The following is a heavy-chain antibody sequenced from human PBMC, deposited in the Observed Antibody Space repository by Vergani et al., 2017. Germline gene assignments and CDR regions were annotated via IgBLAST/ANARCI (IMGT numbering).Heavy chain of an antibody. J-gene: IGHJ4*02. V-gene: IGHV3-21*01. D-gene: IGHD6-6*01. CDR3: ARDRYSSSSPGYFDY. Sequence: VELLESGGGLAQPGGSLRVSCSASGFRVTTYYMSWVRQAPGKGLEWVSSISSSSSYIYYADSVKGRFTISRDNAKNSLYLQMNSLRAEDTAVYYCARDRYSSSSPGYFDYWGQGTLVTVSS. CDR2: ISSSSSYI. CDR1: GFRVTTYY.